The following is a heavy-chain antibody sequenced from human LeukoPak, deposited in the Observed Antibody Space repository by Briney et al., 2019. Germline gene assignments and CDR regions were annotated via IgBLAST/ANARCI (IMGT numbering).Heavy chain of an antibody. J-gene: IGHJ4*02. V-gene: IGHV3-23*01. CDR2: ISGSGGST. Sequence: GGSLRLSCAASGFTFSSYAMSWVRQAPGKGLEWVSAISGSGGSTYYADSVKGRFTISRGNSKNTLYLQMNSLRAEDTAVYYCARPKRGYCSSTSCSYYFDYWGQGTLVTVSS. CDR1: GFTFSSYA. CDR3: ARPKRGYCSSTSCSYYFDY. D-gene: IGHD2-2*01.